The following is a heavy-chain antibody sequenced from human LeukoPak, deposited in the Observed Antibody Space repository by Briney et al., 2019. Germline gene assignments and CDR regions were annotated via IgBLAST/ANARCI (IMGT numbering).Heavy chain of an antibody. CDR3: ARSPQSGWYAFDI. CDR1: GGSISSGGYS. D-gene: IGHD2-15*01. Sequence: PSQTLSLTCAVSGGSISSGGYSWSWIRQPPGKGLEWIGYIYHSGSTYYNPSLKSRVTISVDRSKNQFSLKLSSVTAADTAVYYCARSPQSGWYAFDIWGQGTMVTVSS. J-gene: IGHJ3*02. CDR2: IYHSGST. V-gene: IGHV4-30-2*01.